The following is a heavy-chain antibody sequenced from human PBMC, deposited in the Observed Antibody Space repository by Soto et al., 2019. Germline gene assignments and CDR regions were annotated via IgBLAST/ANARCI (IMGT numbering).Heavy chain of an antibody. CDR1: GFTFTSHA. Sequence: GGSLRLSFAASGFTFTSHAMHWVRQTPGKGLEWVSSISYDEIDKKYASSVKGRFTVSRDNVKNTLSLQMNSLRPEDTAVYYCAKDSGYQLPDNYFYYGLDXWGQVTTFTVS. V-gene: IGHV3-30*18. CDR3: AKDSGYQLPDNYFYYGLDX. CDR2: ISYDEIDK. J-gene: IGHJ6*02. D-gene: IGHD2-2*01.